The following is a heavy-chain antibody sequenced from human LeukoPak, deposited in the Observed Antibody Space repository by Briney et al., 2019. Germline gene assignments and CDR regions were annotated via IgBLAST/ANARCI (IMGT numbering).Heavy chain of an antibody. D-gene: IGHD3-22*01. CDR3: ARDGNAGDTYYYDSSGYSYY. V-gene: IGHV1-18*04. CDR1: GYTFTGYY. CDR2: INPNNGNT. Sequence: ASVKVSCEASGYTFTGYYMHWVRQAPGQGLEWMGWINPNNGNTNYAQKLQGRVTMTTDTSTSTAYMELRSLRSDDTAVYYCARDGNAGDTYYYDSSGYSYYWGQGTLVTVSS. J-gene: IGHJ4*02.